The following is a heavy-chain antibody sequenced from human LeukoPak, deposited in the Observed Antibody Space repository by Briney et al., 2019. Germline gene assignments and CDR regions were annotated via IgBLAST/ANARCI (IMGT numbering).Heavy chain of an antibody. Sequence: SVKVSCKASGGTFSSYTISWVRQAPGQGLEWMGRIIPILGIANYAQKFQGRVTITADKSTSTAYMELSGLRSEDTAVYYCARYYYDSSDPGAFDPWGQGTLVTVSS. J-gene: IGHJ5*02. CDR1: GGTFSSYT. CDR2: IIPILGIA. V-gene: IGHV1-69*02. D-gene: IGHD3-22*01. CDR3: ARYYYDSSDPGAFDP.